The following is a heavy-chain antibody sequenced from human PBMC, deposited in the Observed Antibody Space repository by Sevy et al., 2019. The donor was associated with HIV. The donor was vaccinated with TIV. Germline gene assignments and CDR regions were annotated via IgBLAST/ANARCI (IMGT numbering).Heavy chain of an antibody. J-gene: IGHJ6*02. D-gene: IGHD3-22*01. CDR3: ARVSSIYYDRGYYYAMDV. CDR2: INQDGGEK. Sequence: GGSLRLSCAASRFTFSSYWMSWVRQAPGKGLEWVANINQDGGEKYLMDSVKGRFTISRDNAKNSLYLQMNSLRAEDSAVYFCARVSSIYYDRGYYYAMDVWGQGTTVTVSS. V-gene: IGHV3-7*01. CDR1: RFTFSSYW.